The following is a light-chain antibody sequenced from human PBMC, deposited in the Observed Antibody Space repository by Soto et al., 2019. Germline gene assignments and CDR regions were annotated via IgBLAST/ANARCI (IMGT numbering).Light chain of an antibody. CDR2: GAS. CDR1: QSVSNN. J-gene: IGKJ2*01. Sequence: EIVMTQSPATLSVSPGERATLSCRASQSVSNNLAWYQQKPGQAPRLLIQGASTRATCIPARFSGGGSGTEFTLTISSLQSADFGIYYCQQYNNWPPEYTFGQRTKLEIK. CDR3: QQYNNWPPEYT. V-gene: IGKV3-15*01.